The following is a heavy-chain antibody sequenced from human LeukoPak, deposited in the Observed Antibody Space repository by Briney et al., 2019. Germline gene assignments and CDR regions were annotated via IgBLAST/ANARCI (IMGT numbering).Heavy chain of an antibody. V-gene: IGHV3-33*01. D-gene: IGHD3-22*01. Sequence: PGRSPRLSCAASGFTFSSYGMHWVRQAPGKGLEWVAVIWNDGSNKYYADSVKGRFTISRDNSKNTLYLQMNSLRAEDTAVYYCARIHSLYYYDSSGYGAFDIWGQGTMVTVSS. CDR3: ARIHSLYYYDSSGYGAFDI. CDR2: IWNDGSNK. CDR1: GFTFSSYG. J-gene: IGHJ3*02.